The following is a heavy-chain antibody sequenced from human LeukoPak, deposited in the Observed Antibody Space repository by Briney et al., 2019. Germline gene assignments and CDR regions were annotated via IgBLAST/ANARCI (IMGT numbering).Heavy chain of an antibody. CDR3: ARDRGPNTFDY. D-gene: IGHD3-10*01. CDR2: IKQDGSEK. Sequence: PGGSLRLSCVASGFTFSNSWMIWVRQAPGKGPEWVASIKQDGSEKYYVDSVKGRFTISKDNAKNSLYLQMNSLRVEDMAIYYCARDRGPNTFDYWGHGTLVTVSS. CDR1: GFTFSNSW. J-gene: IGHJ4*01. V-gene: IGHV3-7*01.